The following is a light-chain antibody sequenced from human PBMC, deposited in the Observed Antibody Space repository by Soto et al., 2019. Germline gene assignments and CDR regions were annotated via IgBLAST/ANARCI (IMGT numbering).Light chain of an antibody. V-gene: IGLV1-40*01. CDR3: QSYDSSLSGVI. J-gene: IGLJ2*01. CDR1: SSNIGAGFD. Sequence: QSVLTQPPSVSGAPGQRVAISCTGSSSNIGAGFDVHWYQQLPGTAPKLLIYANTNRPSGVPDRFSGSKSGTSASLASTGLQAEDDADYYCQSYDSSLSGVIFGGGTKLTVL. CDR2: ANT.